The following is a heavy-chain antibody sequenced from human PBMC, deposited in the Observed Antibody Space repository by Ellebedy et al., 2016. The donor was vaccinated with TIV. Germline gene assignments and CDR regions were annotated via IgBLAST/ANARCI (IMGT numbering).Heavy chain of an antibody. CDR2: IIPIFGTA. D-gene: IGHD3-10*01. Sequence: SVKVSXKASRGTFSSYAISWVRQAPGQGLEWMGGIIPIFGTANYAQKFQGRVTITADESTSTAYMELSSLRSEDTAVYYCARDTYYYGSGSLLTPFDPWGQGTLVTVSS. CDR3: ARDTYYYGSGSLLTPFDP. V-gene: IGHV1-69*13. J-gene: IGHJ5*02. CDR1: RGTFSSYA.